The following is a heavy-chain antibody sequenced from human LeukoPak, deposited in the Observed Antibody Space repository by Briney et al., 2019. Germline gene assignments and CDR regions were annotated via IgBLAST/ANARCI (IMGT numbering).Heavy chain of an antibody. J-gene: IGHJ5*02. Sequence: ASVKVSCKASGYTFTGYYIHRVRQAPGQGLEWMGWINPNSGDTTSAQRFQGRVTMTRDTSLNSAYMELSRLTSDDTAVYYCARVPGYSSDKRSLSWFDPWGQGSLVTVSS. CDR3: ARVPGYSSDKRSLSWFDP. V-gene: IGHV1-2*02. D-gene: IGHD6-19*01. CDR1: GYTFTGYY. CDR2: INPNSGDT.